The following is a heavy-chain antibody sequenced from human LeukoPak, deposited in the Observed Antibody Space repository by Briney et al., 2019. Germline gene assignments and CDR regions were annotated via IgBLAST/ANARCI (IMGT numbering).Heavy chain of an antibody. V-gene: IGHV1-46*01. CDR1: GYTLTTYY. CDR2: INTSCGST. Sequence: ASVKVACKASGYTLTTYYMHWGRQAPGPGLEWMGIINTSCGSTSYAQNFQDRVTMTRDSSTSTVYMEPSSLRFDDAAVYYCARGVPTDYWGQGTLVTVFS. CDR3: ARGVPTDY. J-gene: IGHJ4*02.